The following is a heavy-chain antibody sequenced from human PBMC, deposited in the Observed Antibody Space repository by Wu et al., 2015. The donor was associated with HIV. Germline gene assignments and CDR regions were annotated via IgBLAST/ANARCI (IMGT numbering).Heavy chain of an antibody. CDR2: IIPIFDTA. CDR3: AKSQMTAAGISLFY. V-gene: IGHV1-69*05. D-gene: IGHD6-13*01. Sequence: QVQLVQSGAEVKKPGSSVKVSCKASEGTFSIYSISWVRQAPGQRLEWMGGIIPIFDTANYAQKFQGRVTITTDESTSTAYMELSSLRSEDTAVYYCAKSQMTAAGISLFYWGQGTLVTVSS. CDR1: EGTFSIYS. J-gene: IGHJ4*02.